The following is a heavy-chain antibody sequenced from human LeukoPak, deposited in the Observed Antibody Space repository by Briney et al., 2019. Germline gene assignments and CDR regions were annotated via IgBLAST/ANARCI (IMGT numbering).Heavy chain of an antibody. CDR2: MNPNSGNT. CDR3: ARDPYSSGWLDY. CDR1: GYTFTSYD. D-gene: IGHD6-19*01. Sequence: ASVKVSCKASGYTFTSYDINWVRQATGQGLEWMGWMNPNSGNTGYAQKFQGRVTMTRNTSISTAYMELSSLRSEDTAVYYCARDPYSSGWLDYWGQGTLVTVSS. J-gene: IGHJ4*02. V-gene: IGHV1-8*01.